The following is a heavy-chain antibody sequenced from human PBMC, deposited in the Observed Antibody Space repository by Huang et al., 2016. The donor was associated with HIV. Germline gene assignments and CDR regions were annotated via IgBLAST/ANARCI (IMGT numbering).Heavy chain of an antibody. V-gene: IGHV1-8*01. J-gene: IGHJ3*01. CDR1: GYTFTNYD. D-gene: IGHD3-10*01. Sequence: QIQLAQSGAEVKKPGASVKVSCKASGYTFTNYDINWVRQAYGQGLEWMGGWNPKSGNVGYTKKCQGRVAILRNSSINTSYLEVTSLTSEDTAVYYCARGFGINYNHEAFDVWGQGTMVTVSS. CDR2: WNPKSGNV. CDR3: ARGFGINYNHEAFDV.